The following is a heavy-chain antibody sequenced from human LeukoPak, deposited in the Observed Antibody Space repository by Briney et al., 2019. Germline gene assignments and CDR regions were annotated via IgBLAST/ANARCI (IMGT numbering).Heavy chain of an antibody. CDR3: ARLNRGFSPYYYYYYYMDV. V-gene: IGHV3-74*01. D-gene: IGHD3-10*01. CDR1: GFTFSTYW. CDR2: INSDGSST. Sequence: GGSLRLSCVASGFTFSTYWMHWVRQAPGKGLVWVSRINSDGSSTTYADSVKGRFTISRDNSKNTLYLQMNSLRAEDTAVYYCARLNRGFSPYYYYYYYMDVWGKGTTVTISS. J-gene: IGHJ6*03.